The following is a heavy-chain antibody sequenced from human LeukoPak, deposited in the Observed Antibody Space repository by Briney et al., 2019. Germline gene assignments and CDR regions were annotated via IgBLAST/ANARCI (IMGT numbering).Heavy chain of an antibody. D-gene: IGHD1-1*01. CDR1: GFTFSSYG. Sequence: PGGSLRLSCAASGFTFSSYGMHWVRQAPGKGLEWVAVISYDGSNKYYADSVKGRFTISRDNSKNTLYLQMNSLRADDTAVYYCAKGRVRQFDPFDYWGQGTLVTVSS. J-gene: IGHJ4*02. CDR2: ISYDGSNK. CDR3: AKGRVRQFDPFDY. V-gene: IGHV3-30*18.